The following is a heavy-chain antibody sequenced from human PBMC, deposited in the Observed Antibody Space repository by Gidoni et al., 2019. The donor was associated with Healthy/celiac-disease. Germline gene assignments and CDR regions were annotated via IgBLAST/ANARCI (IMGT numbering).Heavy chain of an antibody. CDR1: GFTFSSYA. CDR2: ISGSGGST. V-gene: IGHV3-23*01. J-gene: IGHJ4*02. D-gene: IGHD3-22*01. CDR3: AKNTMIVGLVDY. Sequence: EVQLLKSGGGLVQLWGSVRLSCAASGFTFSSYAIRWVRQAPGKGVEWVSAISGSGGSTYYADSVKGRFTISRDNSKNTLYLQMNSLRAEDTAVYYCAKNTMIVGLVDYWGQGTLVTVSS.